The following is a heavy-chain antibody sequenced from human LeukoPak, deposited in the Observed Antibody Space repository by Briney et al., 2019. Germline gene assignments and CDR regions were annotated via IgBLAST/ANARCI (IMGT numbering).Heavy chain of an antibody. D-gene: IGHD4-17*01. Sequence: ASVKVSCKASGYTFTSYYMHWVRQAPGQGLEWMGIINPSGGSTSYAQKFQGRVTMTRDMSTSTVYMELSSLGSEDTAVYYCATETTVTTSRLGAFDIWGQGTMVTVSS. CDR2: INPSGGST. J-gene: IGHJ3*02. CDR1: GYTFTSYY. V-gene: IGHV1-46*01. CDR3: ATETTVTTSRLGAFDI.